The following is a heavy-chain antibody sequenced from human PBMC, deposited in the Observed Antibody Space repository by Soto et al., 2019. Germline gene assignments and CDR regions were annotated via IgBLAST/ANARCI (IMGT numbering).Heavy chain of an antibody. CDR2: IIPVFNTP. D-gene: IGHD3-9*01. CDR3: AISSGRLGPYHSLPDI. Sequence: SVKVSCKASGSTFTTSTFAWVRQAPGQGLEWMGGIIPVFNTPLHAKNFKGSVTVTAADFKSTVPLELSGLTSEDTAMYFCAISSGRLGPYHSLPDIWGQGTPVTVSS. CDR1: GSTFTTST. J-gene: IGHJ4*02. V-gene: IGHV1-69*13.